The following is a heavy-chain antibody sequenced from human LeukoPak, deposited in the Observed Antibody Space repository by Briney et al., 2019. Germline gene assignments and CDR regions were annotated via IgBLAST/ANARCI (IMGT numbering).Heavy chain of an antibody. V-gene: IGHV5-51*01. D-gene: IGHD2-15*01. J-gene: IGHJ4*02. CDR3: ARISDIVVVVAATSPPDY. CDR2: IYPGDSDT. CDR1: GYSFTSYW. Sequence: GESLQISCQGSGYSFTSYWIGWVRRMPGKGLEWMGLIYPGDSDTRYSPSFQGQVTISADKSISTAYLQWSSLKASDTAMYYCARISDIVVVVAATSPPDYWGQGTLVTVSS.